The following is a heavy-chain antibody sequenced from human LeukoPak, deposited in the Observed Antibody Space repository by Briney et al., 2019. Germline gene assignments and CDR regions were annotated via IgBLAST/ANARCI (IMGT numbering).Heavy chain of an antibody. Sequence: SETLSLTCTVSGYSISSGYYWGWIRQPPGKGLEWIGSIYHSGSTYYNPSLKSRVTISVDTSKNQFSLKLSSVTAADTAVYYCATLGSVLRFFFLGYYWGQGTLVTVSS. D-gene: IGHD3-3*01. V-gene: IGHV4-38-2*02. CDR3: ATLGSVLRFFFLGYY. CDR1: GYSISSGYY. CDR2: IYHSGST. J-gene: IGHJ4*02.